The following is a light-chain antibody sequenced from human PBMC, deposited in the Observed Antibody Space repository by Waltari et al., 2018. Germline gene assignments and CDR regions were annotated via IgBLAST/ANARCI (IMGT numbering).Light chain of an antibody. Sequence: QSALTQPRSVSGSPGQSVTISCTGTSSDVGGYNYVSWYQQYPGKAPKLMIYAVTNRPAGFPDRFSGSKSGTTASLTISGLQAADDADYYCCSYAGGFYVFGTGTEVTVL. V-gene: IGLV2-11*01. CDR2: AVT. CDR1: SSDVGGYNY. CDR3: CSYAGGFYV. J-gene: IGLJ1*01.